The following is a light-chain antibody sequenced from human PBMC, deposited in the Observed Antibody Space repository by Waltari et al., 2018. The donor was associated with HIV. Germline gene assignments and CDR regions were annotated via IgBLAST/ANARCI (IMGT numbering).Light chain of an antibody. J-gene: IGKJ4*01. V-gene: IGKV3-20*01. CDR3: QQYGSSRLT. CDR1: QSVSSY. CDR2: DAS. Sequence: EIVLTQSPATLSLSPGERATLSCRASQSVSSYLAWYQQKPGQAPRLLIYDASNRATGIPARFSGSGSGTDFTLTISRLEPEDFAVYYCQQYGSSRLTFGGGTKVEIK.